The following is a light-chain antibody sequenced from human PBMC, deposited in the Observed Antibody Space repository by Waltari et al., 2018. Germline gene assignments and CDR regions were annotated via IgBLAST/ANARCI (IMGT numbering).Light chain of an antibody. CDR3: AAWDDSLKGWL. Sequence: QSVFTQPPSASGTPGQRITLSCSGRSSNIESTTAHWYRQFPGPAPPLLIYSNDLRPAGVPDRFSGSKSGASGSLAISGLESDDEADYYCAAWDDSLKGWLFGGGTTVTVL. J-gene: IGLJ3*02. CDR1: SSNIESTT. V-gene: IGLV1-44*01. CDR2: SND.